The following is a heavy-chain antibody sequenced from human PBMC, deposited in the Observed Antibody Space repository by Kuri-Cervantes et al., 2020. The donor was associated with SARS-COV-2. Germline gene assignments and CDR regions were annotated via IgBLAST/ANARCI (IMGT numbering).Heavy chain of an antibody. D-gene: IGHD2-2*01. Sequence: SETLSLTCAFYGESFSGYYWNWIRQSPGKGLEWIGEVNHRGSTNYNPSLKSRVTISVDTSKNQFSLKLSSVTAADTAVYYCARGIEVVPAAKGYFQHWGQGTLVTVSS. J-gene: IGHJ1*01. CDR2: VNHRGST. V-gene: IGHV4-34*01. CDR3: ARGIEVVPAAKGYFQH. CDR1: GESFSGYY.